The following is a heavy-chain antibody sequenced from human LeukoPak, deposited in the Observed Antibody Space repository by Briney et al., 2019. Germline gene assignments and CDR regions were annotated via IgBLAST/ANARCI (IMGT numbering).Heavy chain of an antibody. CDR3: ARGRYGGHPFDFDD. Sequence: PSETLSLTCTVSGGSISSYYWSWIRQPPGKGLEWIGYIYYSGSTNYNPSLKSRVTISVDTSKNQFSLKLSSVTAADTAVYYCARGRYGGHPFDFDDWGQGTLVTVSS. V-gene: IGHV4-59*01. D-gene: IGHD4-23*01. CDR2: IYYSGST. CDR1: GGSISSYY. J-gene: IGHJ4*02.